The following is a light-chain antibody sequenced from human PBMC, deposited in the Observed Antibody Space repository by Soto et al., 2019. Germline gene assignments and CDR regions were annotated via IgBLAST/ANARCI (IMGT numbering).Light chain of an antibody. CDR1: QSVSSSH. J-gene: IGKJ4*01. CDR3: QQYGSSLLT. V-gene: IGKV3-20*01. Sequence: EIVLTQSPGTLSLSPGERATLSCRASQSVSSSHLAWYQQKPGQAPRLLIYSASSRATGIPDGFSGSGSGTDFTLTISRLEPEDFAVYYCQQYGSSLLTFGGGTKVDIK. CDR2: SAS.